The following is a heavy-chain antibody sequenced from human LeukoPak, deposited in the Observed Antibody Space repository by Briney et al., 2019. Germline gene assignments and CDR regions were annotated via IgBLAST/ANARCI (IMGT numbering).Heavy chain of an antibody. V-gene: IGHV4-59*12. J-gene: IGHJ5*02. CDR2: IYYSGST. Sequence: PSETLSLTCTVSGGSISSYYWSWIRQPPGKGLEWIGYIYYSGSTNYNPSLKSRVTISVDTSKNQFSLKLSSVTAADTAVYYCARGTYDSGSYYGHWFDPWGQGTLVTVSS. D-gene: IGHD3-10*01. CDR1: GGSISSYY. CDR3: ARGTYDSGSYYGHWFDP.